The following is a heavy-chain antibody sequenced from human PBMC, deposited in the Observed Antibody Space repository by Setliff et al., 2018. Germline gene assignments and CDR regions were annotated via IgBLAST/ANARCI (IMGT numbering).Heavy chain of an antibody. J-gene: IGHJ4*02. CDR3: ARRETYYNFWSGYYAY. CDR2: IYYSGST. CDR1: GGSISSSSYY. V-gene: IGHV4-39*07. Sequence: SETLSLTCTVPGGSISSSSYYWGWIRQPPGKGLEWIASIYYSGSTYYNPSLKSRVTISVDTSKNQFSLKLSSVTAADTAVYYCARRETYYNFWSGYYAYWGQGTLVTVSS. D-gene: IGHD3-3*01.